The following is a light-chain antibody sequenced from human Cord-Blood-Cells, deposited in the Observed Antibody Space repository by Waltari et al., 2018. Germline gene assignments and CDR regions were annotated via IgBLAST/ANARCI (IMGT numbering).Light chain of an antibody. J-gene: IGKJ2*01. CDR3: QQYGSSPPYT. V-gene: IGKV3-20*01. CDR2: GAS. Sequence: EIVLTQPPGTLSLSPGERATLSCRARLCVRSSYLAWYQQKPAQAPRLLIYGASSRATGIPDRCSGSGSGTDFTLTISRLEPEDFAVYYCQQYGSSPPYTFGQGTKLEIK. CDR1: LCVRSSY.